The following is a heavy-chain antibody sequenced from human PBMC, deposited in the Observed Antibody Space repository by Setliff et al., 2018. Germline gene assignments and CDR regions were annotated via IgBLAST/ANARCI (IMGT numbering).Heavy chain of an antibody. V-gene: IGHV5-51*01. J-gene: IGHJ1*01. CDR3: ARLPSTGSAFFQH. D-gene: IGHD1-1*01. Sequence: GESLKISCATSGYNFNSHWIAWVRQVPGGGLERMGLIFPADSETRYSPSFQGQFTMSVDTSINTAYLQWNSLKASDTALYFCARLPSTGSAFFQHWGQGTLVTVSS. CDR2: IFPADSET. CDR1: GYNFNSHW.